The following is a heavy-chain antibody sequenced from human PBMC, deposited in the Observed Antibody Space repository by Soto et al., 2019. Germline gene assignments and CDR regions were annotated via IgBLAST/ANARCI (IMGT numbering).Heavy chain of an antibody. CDR1: GYTFTSYA. CDR3: ARGGIAVAGGCDY. CDR2: INAGNGNT. J-gene: IGHJ4*02. D-gene: IGHD6-19*01. Sequence: QVQLVQSGAEVKKPGASVKVSCKASGYTFTSYAMHWVRQAPGQRLEWVGWINAGNGNTKYSQKFQGRVTITRDTXASTAYMQLSSLISEDTAVYYCARGGIAVAGGCDYWGQGTLVTVSS. V-gene: IGHV1-3*01.